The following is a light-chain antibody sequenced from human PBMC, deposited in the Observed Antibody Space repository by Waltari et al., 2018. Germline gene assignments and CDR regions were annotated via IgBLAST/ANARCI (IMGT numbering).Light chain of an antibody. CDR1: DSDVGFYNR. Sequence: QSALTQPPSVSGSPGQSVTLSCAGTDSDVGFYNRVSWYQQPPGTAPKLIIYEVTNRPSGVPDRCCGSKSGNTASRTISVLQTEDEADYYCSSYTTSATWVFGGGTKLTVL. J-gene: IGLJ3*02. V-gene: IGLV2-18*02. CDR2: EVT. CDR3: SSYTTSATWV.